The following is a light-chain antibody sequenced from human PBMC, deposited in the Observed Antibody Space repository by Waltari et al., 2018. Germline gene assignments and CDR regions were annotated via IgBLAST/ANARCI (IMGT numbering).Light chain of an antibody. Sequence: SSELTQDPAVSVTLGQTVRLTCQGDSLRSYYATWYQQRQGQAPILVIYDKNNRPSGVPDRFSGSSSHNTGSLTITGAQAEDEASYYCHSRDASGVAGSFGGGTKLTVL. CDR1: SLRSYY. V-gene: IGLV3-19*01. J-gene: IGLJ2*01. CDR3: HSRDASGVAGS. CDR2: DKN.